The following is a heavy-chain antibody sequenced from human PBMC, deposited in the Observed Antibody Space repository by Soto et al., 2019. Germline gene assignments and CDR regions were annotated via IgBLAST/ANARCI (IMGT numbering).Heavy chain of an antibody. J-gene: IGHJ6*02. D-gene: IGHD3-3*01. V-gene: IGHV1-8*01. CDR3: ARGLGPAYYDFWSGYPYYYGMDV. CDR1: GYTFTSDD. CDR2: MNPNSGNT. Sequence: ASVKVSCKASGYTFTSDDINWVRQATGQGLEWMGWMNPNSGNTGYAQKFQGRVTMTRNTSISTAYMELSSLRSEDTAVYYCARGLGPAYYDFWSGYPYYYGMDVWGQGTTVTAP.